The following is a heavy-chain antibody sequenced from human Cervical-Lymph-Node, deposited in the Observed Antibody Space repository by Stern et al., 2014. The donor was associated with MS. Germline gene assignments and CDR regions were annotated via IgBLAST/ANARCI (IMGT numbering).Heavy chain of an antibody. CDR2: LYYSGST. J-gene: IGHJ5*02. Sequence: MQLVESGPGLVKPSESLSLTCSVSGDSISSSDNYWGWFRQPPGQGLEWIGTLYYSGSTYYAPSLKSRVTISGETSKNQLSLKLIAVTAGDTAVYYCARGTSSWLQRWFDPWGQGTLVTVSA. V-gene: IGHV4-39*01. D-gene: IGHD6-13*01. CDR1: GDSISSSDNY. CDR3: ARGTSSWLQRWFDP.